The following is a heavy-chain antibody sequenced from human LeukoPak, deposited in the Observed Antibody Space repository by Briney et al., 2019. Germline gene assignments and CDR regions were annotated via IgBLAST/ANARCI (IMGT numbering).Heavy chain of an antibody. Sequence: PSETLSLTCAVYGGSFSGYYWSWIRQPPGKGLEWIGEINHSGSTNYNPSLKSRVTISVDTSKNQFSLKLSSVTAADTAVYYCARYDVWGTYRAFDYWGQGTLVTVSS. D-gene: IGHD3-16*02. J-gene: IGHJ4*02. V-gene: IGHV4-34*01. CDR1: GGSFSGYY. CDR3: ARYDVWGTYRAFDY. CDR2: INHSGST.